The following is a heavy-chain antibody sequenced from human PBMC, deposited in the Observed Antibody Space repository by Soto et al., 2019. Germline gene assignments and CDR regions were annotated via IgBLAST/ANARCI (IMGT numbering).Heavy chain of an antibody. CDR1: GGSISSSSYY. D-gene: IGHD2-15*01. CDR3: ASRCGGTGRYFDY. J-gene: IGHJ4*02. V-gene: IGHV4-39*01. Sequence: SETLSLTCTVSGGSISSSSYYWGWIRQPPGKGLEWIGSIYYSGSTYYNPSLKSRVTISVDTSKNQFSLKLSSVTAADTAVYYCASRCGGTGRYFDYWGQGTLVTVSS. CDR2: IYYSGST.